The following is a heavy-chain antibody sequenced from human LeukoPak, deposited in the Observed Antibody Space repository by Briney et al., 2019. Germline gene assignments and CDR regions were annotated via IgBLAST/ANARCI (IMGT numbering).Heavy chain of an antibody. CDR3: AKDSIRYTSSWCGFLDS. CDR2: ISYDGSNK. CDR1: GFSFSNYG. V-gene: IGHV3-30*18. Sequence: RGSLTLFCAASGFSFSNYGMHWVRQAPGKGLEWVAIISYDGSNKYYADSVKGRFTIYRDNSKNTLYLQMNSLRPEDTALYYCAKDSIRYTSSWCGFLDSWGHRNPVSVSS. D-gene: IGHD6-13*01. J-gene: IGHJ5*01.